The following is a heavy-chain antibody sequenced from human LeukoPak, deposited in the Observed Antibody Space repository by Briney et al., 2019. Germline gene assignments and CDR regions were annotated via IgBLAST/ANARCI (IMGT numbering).Heavy chain of an antibody. Sequence: GGSLRLSCTASGFIFNTYAMSWVRQAPGKGLEWVSTIITTGGVSDYADSVKGRFTISRDNSRNTLYVQMNSLRAEDTAVYYCAKDHGGSYYSAFDIWGQGTMVTVTS. CDR3: AKDHGGSYYSAFDI. V-gene: IGHV3-23*01. D-gene: IGHD1-26*01. CDR2: IITTGGVS. J-gene: IGHJ3*02. CDR1: GFIFNTYA.